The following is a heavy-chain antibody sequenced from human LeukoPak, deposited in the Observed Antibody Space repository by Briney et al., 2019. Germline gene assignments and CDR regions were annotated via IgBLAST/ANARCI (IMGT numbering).Heavy chain of an antibody. CDR2: MNPNSGNT. CDR3: ARGDLYSSGWGVDP. CDR1: GGTFINHA. J-gene: IGHJ5*02. Sequence: GASVTVSFTSSGGTFINHAISWVRQATGQGRGWMGWMNPNSGNTGYAQKFQGRVTITRNTSISTAYMELSSLRSEDTAVYYCARGDLYSSGWGVDPWGQGTLVTVSS. V-gene: IGHV1-8*01. D-gene: IGHD6-19*01.